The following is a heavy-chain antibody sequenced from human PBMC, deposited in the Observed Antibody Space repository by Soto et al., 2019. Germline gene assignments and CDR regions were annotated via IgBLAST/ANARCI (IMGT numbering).Heavy chain of an antibody. J-gene: IGHJ4*02. D-gene: IGHD5-18*01. CDR1: GFTFSSYG. CDR3: ATPYSYTDY. V-gene: IGHV3-30*03. CDR2: ISYDGSNK. Sequence: QVQLVESGGGVVQPGRSLRLSCAASGFTFSSYGMHWVRQAPGKGLEWVAVISYDGSNKYYADSVKGRFTISRDNSKNTLYLQMNSLRAEDTAVYYCATPYSYTDYLGQGTLVTVSS.